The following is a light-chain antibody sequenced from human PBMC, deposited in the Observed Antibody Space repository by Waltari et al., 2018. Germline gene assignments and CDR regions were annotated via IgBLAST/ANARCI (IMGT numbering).Light chain of an antibody. CDR2: AAS. CDR1: QSIDSY. Sequence: IQMTQSPSSLSASVGDRVTITCWASQSIDSYLNWYQHKPGKAPKLLIYAASSLQSGVPSRFSGGGSETDFTLTISSLQPEDFATYYCQQSYSSPWTFGQGTKVEIK. J-gene: IGKJ1*01. V-gene: IGKV1-39*01. CDR3: QQSYSSPWT.